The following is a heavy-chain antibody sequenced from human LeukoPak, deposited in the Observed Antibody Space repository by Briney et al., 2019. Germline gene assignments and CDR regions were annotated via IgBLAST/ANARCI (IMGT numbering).Heavy chain of an antibody. CDR2: ISWNSGSI. D-gene: IGHD3-10*01. CDR1: GFTFDDYA. CDR3: ARGGMVRRVMGAFDI. V-gene: IGHV3-9*01. Sequence: GRSLRLSCAASGFTFDDYAMHWVRQAPGQGLEWVSGISWNSGSIGYADSVKGRFTISRDNAKNFLYLQMNSLGAEDTAVFYCARGGMVRRVMGAFDIWGQGTLVTVSS. J-gene: IGHJ3*02.